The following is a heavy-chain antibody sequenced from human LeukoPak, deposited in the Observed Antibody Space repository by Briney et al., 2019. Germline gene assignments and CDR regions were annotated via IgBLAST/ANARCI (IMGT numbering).Heavy chain of an antibody. D-gene: IGHD6-13*01. Sequence: GGSLRLSCAASGFTFSSYAMSWVRQAPGKGLEWVSAISGSGASTYYADSVKGRFTISRDNSKNTLYLQMKSLRDDDTAVYYCAKGRGSYSSSREVRYYYYGMDVWGQGTTVTDSS. CDR2: ISGSGAST. CDR3: AKGRGSYSSSREVRYYYYGMDV. J-gene: IGHJ6*02. V-gene: IGHV3-23*01. CDR1: GFTFSSYA.